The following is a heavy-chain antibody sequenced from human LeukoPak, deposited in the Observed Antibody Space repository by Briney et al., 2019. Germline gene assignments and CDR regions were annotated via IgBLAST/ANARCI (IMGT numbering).Heavy chain of an antibody. V-gene: IGHV1-46*01. J-gene: IGHJ4*02. CDR2: INPSGGST. Sequence: ASVKVSCKASGYTFTSYYIHWVRQAPGQGLEWMGIINPSGGSTSYAQKLQGRVTMTTDTSTSTAYMELRSLRSDDTAVYYCARVYCVGGDCSLPNFDYWGQGTLVTVSS. D-gene: IGHD2-21*02. CDR3: ARVYCVGGDCSLPNFDY. CDR1: GYTFTSYY.